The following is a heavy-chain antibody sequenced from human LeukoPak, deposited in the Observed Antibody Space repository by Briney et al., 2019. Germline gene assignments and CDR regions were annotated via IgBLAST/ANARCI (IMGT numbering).Heavy chain of an antibody. CDR3: AREYILTAYYGDY. Sequence: ASVKVSCKASGYTFTDYFMHWVRQTPGQGLEWLGWINPNIGGTVYAQKFQGRVTMTWDTSISTAYMELSRLRSDDTAVYYCAREYILTAYYGDYWGQGTLVTVSS. J-gene: IGHJ4*02. CDR2: INPNIGGT. CDR1: GYTFTDYF. D-gene: IGHD3-9*01. V-gene: IGHV1-2*02.